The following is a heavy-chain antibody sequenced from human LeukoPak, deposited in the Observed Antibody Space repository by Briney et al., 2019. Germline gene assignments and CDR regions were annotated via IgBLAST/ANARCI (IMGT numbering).Heavy chain of an antibody. Sequence: PSETLSLTCTVSGGSISSYYWSWIRRPPGKGLEWIGYIYYSGSTNYNPSLKSRVTISVDTSKNQFSLKLSSVTAADTAVYYCARSITIFGVVTQTRFFDYWGQGTLVTVSS. CDR2: IYYSGST. D-gene: IGHD3-3*01. J-gene: IGHJ4*02. V-gene: IGHV4-59*01. CDR3: ARSITIFGVVTQTRFFDY. CDR1: GGSISSYY.